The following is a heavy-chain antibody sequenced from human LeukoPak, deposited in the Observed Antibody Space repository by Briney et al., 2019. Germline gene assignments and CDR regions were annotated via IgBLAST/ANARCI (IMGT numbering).Heavy chain of an antibody. CDR3: ASISAHSVY. V-gene: IGHV3-23*01. D-gene: IGHD1-20*01. CDR2: ISGSGGST. J-gene: IGHJ4*02. CDR1: GFTFSTDG. Sequence: GGSLRLSCAASGFTFSTDGMSWVRQALGKGLEWVSAISGSGGSTYYADSVKGRFTISRDNSKNTLYLQMNSLRAEDTAVYYCASISAHSVYWGQGTLVTVSS.